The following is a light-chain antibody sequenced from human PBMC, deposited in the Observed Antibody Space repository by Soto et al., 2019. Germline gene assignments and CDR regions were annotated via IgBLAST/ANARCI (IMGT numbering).Light chain of an antibody. CDR1: SSDVGGYNY. Sequence: ALTQPASGAGSPGQSITISCTGTSSDVGGYNYVSWYQQHPGKAPKGMIYEVTNRPSGVPNRFSGSKSGNTASLTISGLQAEDEADYYCSSYTSSSTPYVFGTGTKVTVL. V-gene: IGLV2-14*03. J-gene: IGLJ1*01. CDR2: EVT. CDR3: SSYTSSSTPYV.